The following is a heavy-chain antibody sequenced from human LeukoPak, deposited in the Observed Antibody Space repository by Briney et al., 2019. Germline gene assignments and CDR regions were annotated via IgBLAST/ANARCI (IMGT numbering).Heavy chain of an antibody. V-gene: IGHV6-1*01. J-gene: IGHJ3*02. Sequence: SQALSLTCAISGDSVSGNSAAWNWIRQSPSRGLEWLGRTYYRSKWYNDYAESVKSRITINPDTSKNQFSLQLNSVTPEDTAVYYCAGISGVYGFGTFDIWGQGTMVTVSP. CDR3: AGISGVYGFGTFDI. CDR2: TYYRSKWYN. D-gene: IGHD1-26*01. CDR1: GDSVSGNSAA.